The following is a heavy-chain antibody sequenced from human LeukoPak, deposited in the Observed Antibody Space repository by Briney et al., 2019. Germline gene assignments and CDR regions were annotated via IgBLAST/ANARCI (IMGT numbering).Heavy chain of an antibody. J-gene: IGHJ6*04. Sequence: GASVKVSCKASGYTFTSYAMNWVRQAPGQGLEWMGWINTNTGNPTYAQGFTGRFVFSLDTSVSTAYLQICSLKAEDTAVYYCASGETYYCGSGSTPYYYYGMDVWGKGTTVTVSS. CDR1: GYTFTSYA. CDR2: INTNTGNP. D-gene: IGHD3-10*01. V-gene: IGHV7-4-1*01. CDR3: ASGETYYCGSGSTPYYYYGMDV.